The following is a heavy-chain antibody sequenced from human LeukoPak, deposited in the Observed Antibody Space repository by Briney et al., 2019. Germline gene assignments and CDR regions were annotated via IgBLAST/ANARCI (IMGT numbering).Heavy chain of an antibody. V-gene: IGHV4-59*01. CDR1: GDSMSSYY. CDR3: AREGNTYGSNWFDP. D-gene: IGHD5-18*01. CDR2: IYYSGST. Sequence: SETLSLTCTVSGDSMSSYYWSWIRQPPGKGLEWIGYIYYSGSTNYNPSLKSRVTISVDTSKNQFSLKLSSVTAADTAVYYCAREGNTYGSNWFDPWGQGTLVTVSS. J-gene: IGHJ5*02.